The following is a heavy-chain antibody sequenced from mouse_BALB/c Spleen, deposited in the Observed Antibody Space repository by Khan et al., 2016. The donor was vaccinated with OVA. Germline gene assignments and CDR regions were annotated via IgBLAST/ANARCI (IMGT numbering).Heavy chain of an antibody. D-gene: IGHD3-3*01. V-gene: IGHV1S135*01. Sequence: VQLQQSGPELMKPGASVNISCKASGYSFTSYYIHWVKQSHEKSLKWIGYIDPFNGGTDYNRKFKGKATLTVDKSSSTAYMHLSSLTSEDSAVYYCVRGTFGYWGQGTLVTVSA. CDR3: VRGTFGY. CDR1: GYSFTSYY. CDR2: IDPFNGGT. J-gene: IGHJ3*01.